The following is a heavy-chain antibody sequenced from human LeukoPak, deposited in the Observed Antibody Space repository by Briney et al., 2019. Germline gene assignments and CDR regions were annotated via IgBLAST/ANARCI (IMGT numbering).Heavy chain of an antibody. J-gene: IGHJ3*02. V-gene: IGHV3-7*01. CDR3: ANYYDSSGYYALDM. CDR1: GFTFSRYW. Sequence: GGSMRLSCAASGFTFSRYWMSWVRQAPGKGLEWVANINEDGSEKNYVDSVKGRFTISRDNAKNSLYLEMNSLTAEDTAVYYCANYYDSSGYYALDMWGQGTMVTVSP. D-gene: IGHD3-22*01. CDR2: INEDGSEK.